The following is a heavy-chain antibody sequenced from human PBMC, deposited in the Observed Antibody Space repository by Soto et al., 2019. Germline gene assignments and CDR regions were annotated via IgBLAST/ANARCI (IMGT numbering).Heavy chain of an antibody. Sequence: EVLLVESGGALIQPGGSLTISCAASGFTFSSYWMFWVRQAPGEGLMWVSRINSDGTITDYADFVRGRFTISRDNAKNTLYLQLNSLRVEDTAIYYCAREYYGSGIWGQGTLVTVSS. CDR2: INSDGTIT. D-gene: IGHD3-10*01. V-gene: IGHV3-74*01. CDR3: AREYYGSGI. CDR1: GFTFSSYW. J-gene: IGHJ4*02.